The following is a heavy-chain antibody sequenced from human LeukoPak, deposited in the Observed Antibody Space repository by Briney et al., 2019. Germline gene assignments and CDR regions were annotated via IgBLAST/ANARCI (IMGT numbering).Heavy chain of an antibody. V-gene: IGHV3-21*06. Sequence: GGSLRLSCAASGFTFSSYSMNWVRQAPGKGLEWVSSISSSSSHIYYADSMKGRFTISRDNAKNSLYLQINSLRADDTAVYYCAYGYGDGQGESYYYMDVWGKGTTVTVSS. CDR3: AYGYGDGQGESYYYMDV. CDR2: ISSSSSHI. D-gene: IGHD4-17*01. CDR1: GFTFSSYS. J-gene: IGHJ6*03.